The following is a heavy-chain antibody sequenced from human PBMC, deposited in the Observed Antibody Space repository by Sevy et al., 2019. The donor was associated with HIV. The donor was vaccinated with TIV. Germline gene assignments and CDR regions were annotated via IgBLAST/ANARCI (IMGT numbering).Heavy chain of an antibody. D-gene: IGHD2-2*01. CDR2: IIPIFGTA. CDR1: GGTFSSYA. V-gene: IGHV1-69*13. Sequence: ASVKVSCKASGGTFSSYAISWVRQAPGQGLEWMGGIIPIFGTANYAQKFQGRVTITADESTSTAYMELSSLRSEDTAVYYCARPTLRVVPAAMPSGGNYYGMDVWGQGTTVTVSS. J-gene: IGHJ6*02. CDR3: ARPTLRVVPAAMPSGGNYYGMDV.